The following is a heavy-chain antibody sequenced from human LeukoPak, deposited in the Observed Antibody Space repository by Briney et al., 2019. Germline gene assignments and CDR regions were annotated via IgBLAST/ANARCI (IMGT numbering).Heavy chain of an antibody. V-gene: IGHV1-2*02. CDR3: ARNRFYDILTGYYSRGPFHFDY. Sequence: ASVKVSCKASGYTFTGYYMHWVRQAPGQGLEWMGWINPNSGGTNYAQKFQGRVTMTRDTSISTAYMELSRLRSDDTAVYYCARNRFYDILTGYYSRGPFHFDYWGQGTLVTVSS. CDR1: GYTFTGYY. D-gene: IGHD3-9*01. J-gene: IGHJ4*02. CDR2: INPNSGGT.